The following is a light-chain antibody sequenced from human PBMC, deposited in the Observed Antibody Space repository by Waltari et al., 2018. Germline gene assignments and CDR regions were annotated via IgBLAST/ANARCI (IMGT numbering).Light chain of an antibody. J-gene: IGLJ2*01. CDR2: DDT. Sequence: SYVVTQPPSVSVAPGQTARITCAGAKIGSQSVHWYQQKLGQAPVLVIYDDTDRPSGIPERVSGSSSGNTATRTIRRVEAGDEADYYSQVWDSSSDPLFGVGTKLTVL. CDR3: QVWDSSSDPL. CDR1: KIGSQS. V-gene: IGLV3-21*02.